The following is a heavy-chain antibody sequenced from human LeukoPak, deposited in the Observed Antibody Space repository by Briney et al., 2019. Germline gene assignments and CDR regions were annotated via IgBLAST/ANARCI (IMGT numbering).Heavy chain of an antibody. CDR2: IKSKTDGGTT. CDR3: TTDAGTISGYKGY. J-gene: IGHJ4*02. CDR1: GFTFSSYW. D-gene: IGHD3-22*01. V-gene: IGHV3-15*01. Sequence: PGESLGLSCAASGFTFSSYWMSWVRQAPGKGLEWVGRIKSKTDGGTTDCAAPVEGRFTISRDDSKNTVYLQMNSLKTEDTALYYCTTDAGTISGYKGYWGQGTLVTVSS.